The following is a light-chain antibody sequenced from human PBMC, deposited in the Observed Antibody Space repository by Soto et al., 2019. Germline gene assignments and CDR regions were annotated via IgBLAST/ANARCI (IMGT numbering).Light chain of an antibody. V-gene: IGLV2-8*01. J-gene: IGLJ1*01. CDR1: SSDVGGYNY. Sequence: QSALTQPPSASGSPGQSVAISCTGTSSDVGGYNYVSWYQQHPGKAPKLMIYEVNKRPSGVPDRFSGSKSGITASLTVSGLQAEDEADYYCSSYAGSSNVFGTGTKLPS. CDR3: SSYAGSSNV. CDR2: EVN.